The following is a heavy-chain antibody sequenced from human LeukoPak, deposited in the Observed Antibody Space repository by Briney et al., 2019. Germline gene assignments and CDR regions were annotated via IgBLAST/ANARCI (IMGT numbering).Heavy chain of an antibody. V-gene: IGHV4-59*08. Sequence: PSETLSLTCTVSGGSISDFYWSWIRQSPGKGLEWIGYINYRWNTNYNPSLKSRVTISVDTSKNQFSLKLSSVTAAGTAVYYCARYGSGSSFDYWGQGTLVTVSS. CDR2: INYRWNT. CDR1: GGSISDFY. J-gene: IGHJ4*02. D-gene: IGHD3-10*01. CDR3: ARYGSGSSFDY.